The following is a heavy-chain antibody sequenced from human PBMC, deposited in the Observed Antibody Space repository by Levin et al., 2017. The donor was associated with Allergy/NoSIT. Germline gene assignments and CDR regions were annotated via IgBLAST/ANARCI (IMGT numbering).Heavy chain of an antibody. CDR1: GFTFSSYA. Sequence: GESLKISCAASGFTFSSYAMSWVRQAPGKGLEWVSAISGSGGSTYYADSVKGRFTISRDNSKNTLYLQMNSLRAEDTAVYYCAKEIYGPLYGGGLFEYWGQGTLVTVSS. V-gene: IGHV3-23*01. D-gene: IGHD4-17*01. CDR2: ISGSGGST. CDR3: AKEIYGPLYGGGLFEY. J-gene: IGHJ4*02.